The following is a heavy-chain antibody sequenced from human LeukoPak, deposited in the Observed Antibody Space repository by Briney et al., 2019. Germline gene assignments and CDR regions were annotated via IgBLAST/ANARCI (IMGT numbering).Heavy chain of an antibody. V-gene: IGHV3-48*04. Sequence: PGGSLRLSCAASGFTFSNYSMSWVRQAPGKGLEWVSYISTSSSTIYYADSVKGRFTISRDNAKNSLYLQMNSLRAEDTAVYYCARGENWFDPWGQGTLVTVSS. J-gene: IGHJ5*02. CDR1: GFTFSNYS. CDR2: ISTSSSTI. CDR3: ARGENWFDP.